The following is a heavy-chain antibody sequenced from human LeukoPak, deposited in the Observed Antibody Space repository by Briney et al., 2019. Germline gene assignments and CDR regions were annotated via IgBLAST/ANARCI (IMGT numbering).Heavy chain of an antibody. V-gene: IGHV3-23*01. CDR1: GFTFSNYA. CDR3: AKRYSGSSGLYNFDY. J-gene: IGHJ4*02. Sequence: PGGSLRLSCAASGFTFSNYAMTWVRQPPGKGLEAVSSITGNTGSTYYAVSVKGRFTISRDNSKNTLYLQMNSLRAEDTAVYYCAKRYSGSSGLYNFDYWGQGTLVTVSS. CDR2: ITGNTGST. D-gene: IGHD1-26*01.